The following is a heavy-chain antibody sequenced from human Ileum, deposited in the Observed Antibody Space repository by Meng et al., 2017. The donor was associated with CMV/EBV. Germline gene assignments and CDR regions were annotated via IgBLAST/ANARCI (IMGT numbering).Heavy chain of an antibody. Sequence: SYWMHWVRQARGKGLVWVSRTDIDGISTTYADSVKGRFTISRDNAKKTLYLQMNGLRAEDTAVYYCARGAYYYDSSDYQNPEAFDIWGQGTMVTVSS. V-gene: IGHV3-74*03. CDR3: ARGAYYYDSSDYQNPEAFDI. D-gene: IGHD3-22*01. J-gene: IGHJ3*02. CDR1: SYW. CDR2: TDIDGIST.